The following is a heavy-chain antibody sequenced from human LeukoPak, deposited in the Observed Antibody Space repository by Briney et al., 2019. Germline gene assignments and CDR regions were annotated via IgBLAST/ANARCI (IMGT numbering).Heavy chain of an antibody. CDR2: IYYSGST. CDR3: ARSTIFGVVIIPFDY. D-gene: IGHD3-3*01. J-gene: IGHJ4*02. CDR1: GGSINSYY. V-gene: IGHV4-59*01. Sequence: KPSETLSLTCTVSGGSINSYYWSWIRQPPGKGLEWIGYIYYSGSTNYNPSLKSRVTISVDTSKNQFSLKLSSVTAADTAVYYCARSTIFGVVIIPFDYWGQGTLVTVSS.